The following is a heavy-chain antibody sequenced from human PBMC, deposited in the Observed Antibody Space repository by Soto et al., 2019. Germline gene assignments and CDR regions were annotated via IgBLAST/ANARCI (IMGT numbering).Heavy chain of an antibody. Sequence: QVQLQESGPGLVKPSQTLSLTCTVSGGSLSSGDYYWSWIRQPPGKGLEWIGYIYYSWSTYYNPSLKSPVTISVATSKNQFSLKLSSVTAASTAVYYCARGAGVLVPAAMLDDYYYGMDVWGRGTTVTVSS. CDR1: GGSLSSGDYY. CDR2: IYYSWST. V-gene: IGHV4-30-4*01. D-gene: IGHD2-2*01. J-gene: IGHJ6*02. CDR3: ARGAGVLVPAAMLDDYYYGMDV.